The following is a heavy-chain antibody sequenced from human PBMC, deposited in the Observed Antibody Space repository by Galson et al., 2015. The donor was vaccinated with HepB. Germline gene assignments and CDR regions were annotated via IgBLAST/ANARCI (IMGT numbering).Heavy chain of an antibody. CDR3: ARDRNYWNRGLGDYYYGMDV. D-gene: IGHD1/OR15-1a*01. CDR2: IWYDGSNK. Sequence: SLRLSCAASGFTFSSYGMHWVRQAPGKGLEWVAVIWYDGSNKYYADSVKGRFTISRDNSKNTLYLQMNSLRAEDTAVYYCARDRNYWNRGLGDYYYGMDVWGQGTTVTVSS. J-gene: IGHJ6*02. V-gene: IGHV3-33*01. CDR1: GFTFSSYG.